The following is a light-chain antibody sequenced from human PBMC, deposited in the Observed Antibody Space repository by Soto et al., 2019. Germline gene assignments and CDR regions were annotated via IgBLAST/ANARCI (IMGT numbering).Light chain of an antibody. CDR1: QSVSSY. CDR2: DAS. V-gene: IGKV3-11*01. J-gene: IGKJ4*01. CDR3: QQRSNWPRLT. Sequence: EIVLTQSPANLSLSPGERATLSCRASQSVSSYLAWYQQKPGQAPRLLIYDASNRATGIPTRFSGSGSGTYFTLTISSLEPEDFAVYYCQQRSNWPRLTFGGGTKVEIK.